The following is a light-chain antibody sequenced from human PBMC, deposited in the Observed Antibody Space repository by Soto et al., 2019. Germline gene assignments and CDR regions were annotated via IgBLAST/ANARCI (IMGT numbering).Light chain of an antibody. CDR1: SNDVGTYIS. CDR3: SLYIRRNTPYL. Sequence: SLLTQPPSVSGSPGQSVSISCTGTSNDVGTYISVSWYQQPPGTAPTLIIYAVSNRPSGVPDRFSGAKSGKTASLTISGVKAEDGAGYFCSLYIRRNTPYLLGTGTKVTVL. V-gene: IGLV2-18*01. J-gene: IGLJ1*01. CDR2: AVS.